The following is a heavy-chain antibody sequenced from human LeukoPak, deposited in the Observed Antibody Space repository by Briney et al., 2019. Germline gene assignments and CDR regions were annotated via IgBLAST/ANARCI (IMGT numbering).Heavy chain of an antibody. CDR2: INPNSGGT. D-gene: IGHD2-8*01. V-gene: IGHV1-2*06. J-gene: IGHJ4*02. CDR3: ARAYCTNGVCYIGY. CDR1: GYTFTSYY. Sequence: ASVKVSCKASGYTFTSYYMHWVRQAPGQGLEWMGRINPNSGGTNYAQKFQGRVTMTRDTSISTAYMELSRLRSDDTAVYYCARAYCTNGVCYIGYWGQGTLVTVSS.